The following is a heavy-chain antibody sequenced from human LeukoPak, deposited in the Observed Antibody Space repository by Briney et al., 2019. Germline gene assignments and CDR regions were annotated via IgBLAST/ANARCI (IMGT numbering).Heavy chain of an antibody. Sequence: ASVKVSCKASGYTFTGYYMHWVRQAPGQGLEWMGWINPNSGGTNYAQKFQGWVTMTRDTSISTAYMELSRLRSDDTAVYYCARGIDFWSGYLYDYRGQGTLVTVSS. CDR3: ARGIDFWSGYLYDY. V-gene: IGHV1-2*04. CDR2: INPNSGGT. D-gene: IGHD3-3*01. J-gene: IGHJ4*02. CDR1: GYTFTGYY.